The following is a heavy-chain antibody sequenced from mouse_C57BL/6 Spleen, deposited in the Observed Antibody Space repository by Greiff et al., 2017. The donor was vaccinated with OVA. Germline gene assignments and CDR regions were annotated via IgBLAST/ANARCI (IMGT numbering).Heavy chain of an antibody. J-gene: IGHJ3*01. CDR1: GFNIKNTY. V-gene: IGHV14-3*01. D-gene: IGHD2-3*01. Sequence: EVQLQQSVAELVRLGASVKLSCTASGFNIKNTYMHWVKQRPEQGLEWIGRIDPANGNTKYAQKFQGKATITADTSSNTAYLQLSSLTSEDTAIYYGAKCYDGYSAWFAYWGQGTLVTVSA. CDR3: AKCYDGYSAWFAY. CDR2: IDPANGNT.